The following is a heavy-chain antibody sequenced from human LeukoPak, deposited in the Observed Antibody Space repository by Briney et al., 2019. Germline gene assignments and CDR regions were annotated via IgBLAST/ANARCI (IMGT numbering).Heavy chain of an antibody. CDR3: ARLISGSYRLDY. D-gene: IGHD1-26*01. J-gene: IGHJ4*02. CDR1: GGSISSSSYY. Sequence: SETLSLTCTVSGGSISSSSYYWGWIRQPPGKGLEWIGSIYYSGSTYYNPSLNSRVTISVDTSKNQFSLKLSSVTAADTAVYYCARLISGSYRLDYWGQGTLVTVSS. CDR2: IYYSGST. V-gene: IGHV4-39*07.